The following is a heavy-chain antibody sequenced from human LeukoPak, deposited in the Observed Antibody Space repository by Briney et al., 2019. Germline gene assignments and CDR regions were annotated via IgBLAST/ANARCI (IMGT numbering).Heavy chain of an antibody. CDR2: IYYSGTT. CDR1: GGSISSSTYY. Sequence: SSETLSLTCTVSGGSISSSTYYWGWIRQPPGKGLEWIGTIYYSGTTYYNPSLKSRVTISIDTSTNQFSLKLNSVAAADTAVYYCASLQNIVGATPLPDYWGQGTLVTVSS. CDR3: ASLQNIVGATPLPDY. V-gene: IGHV4-39*07. J-gene: IGHJ4*02. D-gene: IGHD1-26*01.